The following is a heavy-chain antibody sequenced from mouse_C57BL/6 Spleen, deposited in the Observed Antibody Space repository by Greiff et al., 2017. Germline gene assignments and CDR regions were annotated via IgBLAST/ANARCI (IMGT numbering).Heavy chain of an antibody. J-gene: IGHJ2*01. CDR3: ARSVDSSGYYFDY. Sequence: QVQLKESGPALVQPGASVKISCKASGYAFSSSWLNWVKQRPGKGLEWIGRIYPGDGGTTYNGKFTGKATLTADKSSSTAYMQLRSLTSEDSAVYFCARSVDSSGYYFDYRGQGTTLAVPS. CDR2: IYPGDGGT. V-gene: IGHV1-82*01. CDR1: GYAFSSSW. D-gene: IGHD3-2*02.